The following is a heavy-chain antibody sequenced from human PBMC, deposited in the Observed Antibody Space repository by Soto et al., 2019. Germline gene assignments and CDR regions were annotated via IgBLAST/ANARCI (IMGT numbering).Heavy chain of an antibody. CDR1: GFTFSTYA. V-gene: IGHV3-30*04. J-gene: IGHJ4*02. CDR3: ARNPVIDIVVTPEY. D-gene: IGHD2-15*01. Sequence: QTGGSLRLSCAASGFTFSTYAMHWVRQAPGKGLEWVAVISYDGSNKHYADSAKGRFTISRDNSKNTLYLQMNSLRAEDTAVYYCARNPVIDIVVTPEYWGKGTLVTV. CDR2: ISYDGSNK.